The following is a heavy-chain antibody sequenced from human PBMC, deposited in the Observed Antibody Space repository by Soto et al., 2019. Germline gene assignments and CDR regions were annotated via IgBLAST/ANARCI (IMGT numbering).Heavy chain of an antibody. CDR2: IKQDGSET. J-gene: IGHJ6*02. Sequence: EVQLVESGGGLVRPGGPLRLSCAASGFIFSNYWMSWVRQAPGKGLEWVANIKQDGSETYYVDSVKGRFTISRDNAKNSLYLQMNSLRAEDTAVYYCARGTPYCTSTTCSPSYYYGMDVWGQGTTVTVSS. D-gene: IGHD2-2*01. CDR3: ARGTPYCTSTTCSPSYYYGMDV. V-gene: IGHV3-7*05. CDR1: GFIFSNYW.